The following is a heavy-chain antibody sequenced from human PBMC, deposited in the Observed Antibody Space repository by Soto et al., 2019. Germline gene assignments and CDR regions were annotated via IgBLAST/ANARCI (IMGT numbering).Heavy chain of an antibody. J-gene: IGHJ4*02. V-gene: IGHV3-21*01. CDR1: GFTFSSYS. CDR2: ISSSSSYI. Sequence: GGSLRLSCAASGFTFSSYSMNWVRQAPGKGLEWVSSISSSSSYIYYADSVKGRFTISRDNAKNSLYLQMNSLRAEETAVYYCARDWSSGDYSPYYWGQGTLVTVSS. D-gene: IGHD4-17*01. CDR3: ARDWSSGDYSPYY.